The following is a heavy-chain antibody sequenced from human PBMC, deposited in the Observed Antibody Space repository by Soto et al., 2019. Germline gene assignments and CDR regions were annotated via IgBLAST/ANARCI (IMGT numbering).Heavy chain of an antibody. V-gene: IGHV4-4*02. CDR3: ARAVTGLSWFDP. CDR2: IYHSGST. D-gene: IGHD2-21*02. J-gene: IGHJ5*02. Sequence: QVQLQESGPGLVKPSGTLSLTCAVSSGSISSSNWWSWVRQPPGEGREWIGEIYHSGSTNYNPSLESRVTISVDKSKNHFSLKLSSVTAADTAVYSCARAVTGLSWFDPWGQGTLVTVSS. CDR1: SGSISSSNW.